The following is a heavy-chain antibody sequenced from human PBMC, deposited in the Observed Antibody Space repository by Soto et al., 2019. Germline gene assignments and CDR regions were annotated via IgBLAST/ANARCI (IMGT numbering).Heavy chain of an antibody. CDR1: GYTFTGYY. CDR2: INPNSGGT. D-gene: IGHD3-10*01. CDR3: ARSRITMVRGFDP. J-gene: IGHJ5*02. Sequence: ASVKVSCKASGYTFTGYYMHWVRQAPGRGLERMGWINPNSGGTNYAQKFQGWVTMTRDTSISTAYMELSRLRSDDTAVYYCARSRITMVRGFDPWGQGTLVTVSS. V-gene: IGHV1-2*04.